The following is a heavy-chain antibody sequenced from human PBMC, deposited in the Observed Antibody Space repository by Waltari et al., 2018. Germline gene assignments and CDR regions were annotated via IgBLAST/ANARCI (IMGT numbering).Heavy chain of an antibody. CDR1: GYTFTGYY. D-gene: IGHD3-3*01. J-gene: IGHJ4*02. V-gene: IGHV1-2*02. CDR2: INPNSGGT. Sequence: QVQLVQSGAEVKKPGASVKVSCKASGYTFTGYYMHWVRPAPGQGLDWMGWINPNSGGTNYAQKFQGRVTMTSDTSISTAYMELSRLRSDDTAVYYCARDPLYDFWSGTAPYFDYWGQGTLVTVSS. CDR3: ARDPLYDFWSGTAPYFDY.